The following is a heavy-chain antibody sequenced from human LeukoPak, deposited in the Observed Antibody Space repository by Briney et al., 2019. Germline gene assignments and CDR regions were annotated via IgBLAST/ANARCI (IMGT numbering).Heavy chain of an antibody. V-gene: IGHV1-8*01. Sequence: ASVKVSCKASGYTFTSYDMNWVRQATRQGLEWMGWMNPNSGNTGYAQKFQGRVTMTRNTSISTAYMELSSLRSEDTAVYYCARRTSRSWGSQYNWFDPWGQGTQVTVSS. CDR1: GYTFTSYD. CDR3: ARRTSRSWGSQYNWFDP. J-gene: IGHJ5*02. D-gene: IGHD7-27*01. CDR2: MNPNSGNT.